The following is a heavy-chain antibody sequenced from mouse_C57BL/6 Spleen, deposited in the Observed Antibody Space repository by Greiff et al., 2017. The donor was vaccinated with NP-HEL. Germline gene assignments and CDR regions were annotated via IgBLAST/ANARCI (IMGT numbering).Heavy chain of an antibody. V-gene: IGHV1-80*01. D-gene: IGHD2-1*01. CDR1: GYAFSSYW. Sequence: QVQLQQSGAELVKPGASVKISCKASGYAFSSYWMNWVKQRPGKGLEWIGQIYPGDGDTNYNVKFKGKATLTADKSSSTAYMQLSSLTSEDSAVYFCARVNYGNYVLDYWGQGTTLTVSS. CDR2: IYPGDGDT. J-gene: IGHJ2*01. CDR3: ARVNYGNYVLDY.